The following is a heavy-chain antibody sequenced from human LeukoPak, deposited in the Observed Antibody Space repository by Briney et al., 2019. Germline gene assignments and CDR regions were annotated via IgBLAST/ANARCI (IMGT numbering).Heavy chain of an antibody. Sequence: GGSLRLSCAASGFTFSNFWMHWVRQAPGKGLVWVSRIASDGSSTTYADSVKGRFSISRDNAKNTLYLQMNSLRVEDTAVYYCARGRPHGNDYWGQGTLVTVSS. D-gene: IGHD4-23*01. CDR3: ARGRPHGNDY. J-gene: IGHJ4*02. CDR2: IASDGSST. CDR1: GFTFSNFW. V-gene: IGHV3-74*01.